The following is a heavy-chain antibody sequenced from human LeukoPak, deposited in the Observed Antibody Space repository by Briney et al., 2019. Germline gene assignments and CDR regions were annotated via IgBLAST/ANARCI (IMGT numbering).Heavy chain of an antibody. CDR2: ISKDGYNT. Sequence: AWSLRLSCAASGFRFSDYAVHWIRQAPGKGLEWVAIISKDGYNTDYADSVKGRFTISRDNSKNTLYLQMNSLRVEDTALYYCARNDYGTYYFDYWGQGTLVTVSS. CDR3: ARNDYGTYYFDY. J-gene: IGHJ4*02. CDR1: GFRFSDYA. D-gene: IGHD4-17*01. V-gene: IGHV3-30-3*01.